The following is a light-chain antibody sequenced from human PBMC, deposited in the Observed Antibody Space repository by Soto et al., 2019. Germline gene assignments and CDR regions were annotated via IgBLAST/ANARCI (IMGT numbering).Light chain of an antibody. V-gene: IGKV1-5*03. J-gene: IGKJ1*01. Sequence: DIQMTHSPSALSASIGCRVNITCRASQSISIWLALYQQKPGKAPKLLIYAASSLESGVPSRFSGSGSGTELTLTIRSPQPDDFATYYCQQYNSYSFGQGTKVDIK. CDR1: QSISIW. CDR2: AAS. CDR3: QQYNSYS.